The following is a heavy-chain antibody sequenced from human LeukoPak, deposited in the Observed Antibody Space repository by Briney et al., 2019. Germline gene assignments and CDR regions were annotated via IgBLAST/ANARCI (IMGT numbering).Heavy chain of an antibody. CDR1: GFTFSRYA. CDR2: ISGSGTST. V-gene: IGHV3-23*01. J-gene: IGHJ4*02. D-gene: IGHD3-10*01. Sequence: GGSLRLSCAASGFTFSRYAMSWVRQAPGKGLEWVSAISGSGTSTYYADSVKGRFTISRDNAKNSLYLQMNSLRAEDTAVYYCARDSDTGFDYWGQGTLVTVSS. CDR3: ARDSDTGFDY.